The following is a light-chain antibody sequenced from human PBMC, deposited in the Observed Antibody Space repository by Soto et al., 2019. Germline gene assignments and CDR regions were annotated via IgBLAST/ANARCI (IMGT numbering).Light chain of an antibody. CDR3: ETWDDSLNGRV. Sequence: QSVLTQPPSASGTPGQRVSISCSGSSSNIGSNVVNWYQQLPGAAPKLLIYTNNQRPSGVPGRFSGSKSGTSASLAISGLQSEDEASYYSETWDDSLNGRVFGGGTKLTVL. J-gene: IGLJ3*02. V-gene: IGLV1-44*01. CDR2: TNN. CDR1: SSNIGSNV.